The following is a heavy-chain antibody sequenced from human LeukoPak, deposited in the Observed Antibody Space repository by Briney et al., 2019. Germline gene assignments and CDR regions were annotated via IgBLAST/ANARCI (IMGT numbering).Heavy chain of an antibody. D-gene: IGHD4-17*01. CDR1: GFTFSSYA. J-gene: IGHJ4*02. Sequence: GASLRLSCAASGFTFSSYAMSWVRRAPGKGLEWVSAIGGSGGSTYYADSVKGRFTISRDNSKNTLYLQMNSLRAEDTAVYYCAKDLSGDYFHYFDYWGQGTLVTVSS. CDR2: IGGSGGST. V-gene: IGHV3-23*01. CDR3: AKDLSGDYFHYFDY.